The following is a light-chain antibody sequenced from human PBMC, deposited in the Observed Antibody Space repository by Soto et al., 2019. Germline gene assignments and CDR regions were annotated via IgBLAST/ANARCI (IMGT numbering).Light chain of an antibody. CDR2: EVN. Sequence: QSLLTQPAPMSASPGQRITLSCARTGSDVGAYNLVSWYQQHPGKAPTLFICEVNTRSSGISNRFSGSKSGDTASLTISGLQAEDEADYFCCSYAGTVAYVFGTGTKVTGL. CDR3: CSYAGTVAYV. V-gene: IGLV2-23*02. CDR1: GSDVGAYNL. J-gene: IGLJ1*01.